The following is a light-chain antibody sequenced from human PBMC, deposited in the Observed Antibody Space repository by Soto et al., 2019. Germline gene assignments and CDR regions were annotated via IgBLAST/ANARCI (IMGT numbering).Light chain of an antibody. CDR2: RDY. CDR3: AAWDDSLSGHVV. CDR1: PSNIGSNT. Sequence: QSVLTQPPSASGTPGQRVTISCSGSPSNIGSNTVSWYQQFSGSAPRLIMYRDYRRPSGVPDRFSGSKSGTSASLAISGLQSEDEAIFYCAAWDDSLSGHVVFGGGTKLTV. J-gene: IGLJ2*01. V-gene: IGLV1-44*01.